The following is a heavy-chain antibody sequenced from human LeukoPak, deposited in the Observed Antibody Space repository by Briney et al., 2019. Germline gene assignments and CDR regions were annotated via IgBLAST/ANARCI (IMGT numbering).Heavy chain of an antibody. V-gene: IGHV3-48*01. D-gene: IGHD2-2*01. Sequence: PGGSLRLSCSPSGFAFSSYSMNGVRHAPGGGGEWVSYISSSSSTITLAAPVKGPFTISRDKAKTSLYLQMNSPRAEDTAVYYCARSGYCSSTGCTDEYYYGMDVWGQGTTVTVSS. CDR3: ARSGYCSSTGCTDEYYYGMDV. J-gene: IGHJ6*02. CDR1: GFAFSSYS. CDR2: ISSSSSTI.